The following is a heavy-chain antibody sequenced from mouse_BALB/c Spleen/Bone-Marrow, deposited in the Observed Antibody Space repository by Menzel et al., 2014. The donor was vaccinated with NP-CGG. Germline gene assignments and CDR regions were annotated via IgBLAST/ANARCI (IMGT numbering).Heavy chain of an antibody. V-gene: IGHV5-17*02. Sequence: EVNLVDSGGGLVQPGGSRKLSCAASGFTFSSFAMHWVRQAPEKGLEWVAYISSGSITIYYADTVKGRFTISRDNPKNTLFLQMTSLRSEDTAMYYCVRDYGYGAMDYWDQGTSVTVSS. CDR1: GFTFSSFA. D-gene: IGHD1-2*01. CDR2: ISSGSITI. J-gene: IGHJ4*01. CDR3: VRDYGYGAMDY.